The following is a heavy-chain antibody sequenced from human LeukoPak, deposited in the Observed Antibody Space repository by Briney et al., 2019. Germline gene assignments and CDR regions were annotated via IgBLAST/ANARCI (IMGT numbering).Heavy chain of an antibody. CDR1: GFTFSSYS. J-gene: IGHJ3*02. V-gene: IGHV3-21*01. D-gene: IGHD2-2*01. Sequence: GGSLRLSCAASGFTFSSYSMNWVRQAPGKGLEWVSSISSSSSYIYYADSVKGRFTISRDNAKNSLYLQMNSLRAEDTAVYYCARDPIVVVPAAWIDAFDIWGQGTMVTVSS. CDR2: ISSSSSYI. CDR3: ARDPIVVVPAAWIDAFDI.